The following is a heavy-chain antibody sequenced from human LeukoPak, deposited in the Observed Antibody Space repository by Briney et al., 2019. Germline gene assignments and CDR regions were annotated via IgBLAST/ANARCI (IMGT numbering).Heavy chain of an antibody. D-gene: IGHD6-13*01. CDR3: ARDPKTYVDSSSWLNDWFDP. CDR1: GFTFSSYA. Sequence: PGGSLRLSCAASGFTFSSYAMSWVRQAPGKGLEWVSAISGSGGSTYYADSVKGRFTISRDNSKNTLYLQMNSLRAEDTAVYYCARDPKTYVDSSSWLNDWFDPWGQGTLVTVSS. V-gene: IGHV3-23*01. J-gene: IGHJ5*02. CDR2: ISGSGGST.